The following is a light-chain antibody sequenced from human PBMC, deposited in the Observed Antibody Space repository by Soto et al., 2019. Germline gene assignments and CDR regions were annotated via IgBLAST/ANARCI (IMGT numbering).Light chain of an antibody. Sequence: DIQMTQSPSALSASVEDRVTITCLASQSISNHLNWYQQQPGKAPKLLIFAASSLQTGVPSRFSGSRSGQDFTITIRSLQPEDCATYHCQQSYSRPPPFGQGTKVDIK. CDR3: QQSYSRPPP. J-gene: IGKJ1*01. V-gene: IGKV1-39*01. CDR2: AAS. CDR1: QSISNH.